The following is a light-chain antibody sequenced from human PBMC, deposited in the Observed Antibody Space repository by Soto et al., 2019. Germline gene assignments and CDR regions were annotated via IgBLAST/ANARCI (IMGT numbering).Light chain of an antibody. CDR1: TSNIGSNT. Sequence: QSVPTQPPSASGTPGQRVTISCSGSTSNIGSNTVNWYQQLPGTAPKLLIYSNNQRPSGVPDRFSGSKSGTSASLAISGLQSEDEADYYCAAWDDSLNGPKFGGGTKLTVL. CDR2: SNN. V-gene: IGLV1-44*01. J-gene: IGLJ3*02. CDR3: AAWDDSLNGPK.